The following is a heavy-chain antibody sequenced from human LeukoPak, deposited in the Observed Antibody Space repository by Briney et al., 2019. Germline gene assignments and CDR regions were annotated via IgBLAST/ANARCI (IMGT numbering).Heavy chain of an antibody. CDR3: ARDYSGIAGGWRLAARPRVFDY. CDR2: ISAYNGNT. CDR1: GYTFTSYG. V-gene: IGHV1-18*01. Sequence: ASVKVSCKASGYTFTSYGISWVRQAPGQGLEWMGWISAYNGNTNYAQKLQGRVTMTTDTSTSTAYMELRSLRSDDTAVYYCARDYSGIAGGWRLAARPRVFDYWGQGTLVTVSS. D-gene: IGHD6-6*01. J-gene: IGHJ4*02.